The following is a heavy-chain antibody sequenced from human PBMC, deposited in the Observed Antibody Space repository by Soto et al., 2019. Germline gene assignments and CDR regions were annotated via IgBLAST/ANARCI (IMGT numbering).Heavy chain of an antibody. CDR1: GYTFTSYY. D-gene: IGHD3-16*02. CDR2: INPSGGST. Sequence: QVQLLQSGAEVKKPGASVKVSCKASGYTFTSYYMHWVRQAPGQGLEWMGIINPSGGSTSYAQKFQGRVTMTRDTSTSTVYMELSSLRSEDTAVYYCARKRLRLGELSRSYYFDYWGQGTLVTVSS. J-gene: IGHJ4*02. V-gene: IGHV1-46*01. CDR3: ARKRLRLGELSRSYYFDY.